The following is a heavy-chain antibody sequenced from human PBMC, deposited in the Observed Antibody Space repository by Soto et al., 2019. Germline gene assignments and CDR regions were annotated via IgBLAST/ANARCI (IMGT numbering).Heavy chain of an antibody. CDR1: GFSFSNYA. V-gene: IGHV3-23*01. D-gene: IGHD4-4*01. Sequence: PGGSLRLSCATPGFSFSNYAMSWVRQAPGKGLEWVAAITSVGYTYYVDSLKGRFTISRDNSKNTLYLQMNSLRAEDTAVYYCAKDLIDYSNSYFDYWGQGTLVTVSS. CDR3: AKDLIDYSNSYFDY. CDR2: ITSVGYT. J-gene: IGHJ4*02.